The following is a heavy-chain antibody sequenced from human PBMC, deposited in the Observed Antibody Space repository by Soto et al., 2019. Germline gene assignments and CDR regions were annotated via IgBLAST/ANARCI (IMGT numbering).Heavy chain of an antibody. CDR1: GFIFSSYA. V-gene: IGHV3-23*01. D-gene: IGHD6-19*01. CDR2: ISGNGGTT. J-gene: IGHJ3*02. CDR3: AKRFAYSSGLDGFDI. Sequence: RRLSCAASGFIFSSYAMTWVRQGPGKGLEWVSGISGNGGTTYYADSVKGRFIISRDNSKNTLFLQMNSLRAEDSAIYYCAKRFAYSSGLDGFDIWGQGTMVTVSS.